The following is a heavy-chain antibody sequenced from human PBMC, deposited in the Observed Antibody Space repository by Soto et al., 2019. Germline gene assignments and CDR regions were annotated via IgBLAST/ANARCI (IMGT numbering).Heavy chain of an antibody. Sequence: GESLKISCKGSGYSFTSYWIGWVRQMPGKGLEWMGIIYPGDSDTRYSPSFQGQVTISADKSISTAYLQWSSLKASDTAMYYCARLNGRLLGELSLYAFDIWGQGTMVTVSS. CDR2: IYPGDSDT. V-gene: IGHV5-51*01. CDR1: GYSFTSYW. CDR3: ARLNGRLLGELSLYAFDI. J-gene: IGHJ3*02. D-gene: IGHD3-16*02.